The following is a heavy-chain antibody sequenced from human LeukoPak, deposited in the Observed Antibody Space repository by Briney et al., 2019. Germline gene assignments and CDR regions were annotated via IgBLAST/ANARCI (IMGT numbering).Heavy chain of an antibody. CDR3: ARVKPSGSYYKGG. CDR1: GYTFTGYY. V-gene: IGHV1-2*02. Sequence: GGSVKVSCKASGYTFTGYYMHWVRQAPGQGLEWMGWINPNSGGTNYAQKFQGRVTMTRDTSISTAYMELSRLRSDDTAVYYCARVKPSGSYYKGGWGQGTLVTVSS. J-gene: IGHJ4*02. CDR2: INPNSGGT. D-gene: IGHD3-10*01.